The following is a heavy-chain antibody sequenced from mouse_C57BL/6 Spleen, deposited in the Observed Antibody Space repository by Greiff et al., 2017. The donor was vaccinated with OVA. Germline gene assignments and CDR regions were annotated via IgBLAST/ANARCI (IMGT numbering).Heavy chain of an antibody. CDR3: ANSNPAWFAY. CDR2: IWGDGST. CDR1: GFPLTSYG. J-gene: IGHJ3*01. V-gene: IGHV2-3*01. D-gene: IGHD2-5*01. Sequence: QVQLQQSGPGLVAPSQSLSITCTVSGFPLTSYGVSWVRQPPGKGLEWLGVIWGDGSTNYHSALIPRLSISKDNSKSQVFLKLNSLQTDDTATYYSANSNPAWFAYWGQGTLVTVSA.